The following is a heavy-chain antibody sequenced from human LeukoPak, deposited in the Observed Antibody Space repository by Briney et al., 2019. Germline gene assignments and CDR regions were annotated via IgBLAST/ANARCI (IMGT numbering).Heavy chain of an antibody. CDR2: IYHSGST. Sequence: PSETLSLTCTVSGYSISSGYYWGWIRQPPGKGLEWIGSIYHSGSTYYNPSLKSRVTISVDTSKNQFSLKLSSVTAADTAVYYCARGVLNYYGSGSYYNVAFPNYFDYWGQGTLVTVSS. V-gene: IGHV4-38-2*02. D-gene: IGHD3-10*01. CDR3: ARGVLNYYGSGSYYNVAFPNYFDY. J-gene: IGHJ4*02. CDR1: GYSISSGYY.